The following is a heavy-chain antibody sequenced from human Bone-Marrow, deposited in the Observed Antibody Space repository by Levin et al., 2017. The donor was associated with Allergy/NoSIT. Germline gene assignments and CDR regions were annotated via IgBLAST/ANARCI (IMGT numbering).Heavy chain of an antibody. CDR2: SYYSVGT. D-gene: IGHD5-18*01. J-gene: IGHJ4*02. V-gene: IGHV4-59*08. Sequence: GSLRLSCSISGASITTYYWSWIRQPPGKGLEWIGYSYYSVGTNYSPSLKSRVTISIDTSKNQFSLKLTSVTASDTAVYYCARHGHSNGYARFDFDHWGQGTLVTVSS. CDR1: GASITTYY. CDR3: ARHGHSNGYARFDFDH.